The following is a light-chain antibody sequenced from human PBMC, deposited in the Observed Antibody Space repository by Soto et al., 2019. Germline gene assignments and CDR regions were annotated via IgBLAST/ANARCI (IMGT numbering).Light chain of an antibody. CDR3: AAWDDSLSGRV. V-gene: IGLV1-47*01. CDR1: SSNIGNSY. CDR2: RNN. J-gene: IGLJ3*02. Sequence: QSVLTQPTSASGTPGQRVTISCSGSSSNIGNSYVYWYQQLPGAAPKLLIYRNNQRPSGVPDRFSGSKSGTSASLAISGLRSEDEADYYCAAWDDSLSGRVFGGGTKLTVL.